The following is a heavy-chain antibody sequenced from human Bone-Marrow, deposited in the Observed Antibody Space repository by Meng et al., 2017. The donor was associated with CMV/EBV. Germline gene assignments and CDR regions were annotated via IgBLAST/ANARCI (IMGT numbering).Heavy chain of an antibody. V-gene: IGHV1-2*02. D-gene: IGHD1-26*01. CDR2: INPNSGGT. CDR3: ARVSLGATGDAY. CDR1: GYTFSDYK. Sequence: ASVKVSCKTSGYTFSDYKMFWVRQAPGQGLEWMGWINPNSGGTNYAQKFQGRVTMTRDTSISTAYMELSRLRSDDTAVYYCARVSLGATGDAYWGQGPRVTGAS. J-gene: IGHJ4*02.